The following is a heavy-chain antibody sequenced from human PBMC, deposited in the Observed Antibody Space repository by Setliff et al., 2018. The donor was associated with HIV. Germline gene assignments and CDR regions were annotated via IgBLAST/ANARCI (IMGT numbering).Heavy chain of an antibody. CDR1: GFTFSSYA. Sequence: PGGSLRLSCAASGFTFSSYAMAWVRQAPGKGLEWVSAISGSGGSTYYADSVKGRFTISRDNAKNTLYLQMSSLRADDTAIYYCARDDGRSLFLDYWGQGTLVTVSS. J-gene: IGHJ4*02. CDR2: ISGSGGST. D-gene: IGHD1-26*01. V-gene: IGHV3-23*01. CDR3: ARDDGRSLFLDY.